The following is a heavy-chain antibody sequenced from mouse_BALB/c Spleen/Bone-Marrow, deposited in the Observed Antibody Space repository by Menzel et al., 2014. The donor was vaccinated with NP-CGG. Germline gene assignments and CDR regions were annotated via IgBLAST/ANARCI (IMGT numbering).Heavy chain of an antibody. CDR1: GFTLNIYA. Sequence: EVKLMESGGGLVQPKGSLKLSCAASGFTLNIYAMNWVRRAPRKGLEWVARISSKSTNYTTCYADSVKDRFTISSDDSQSMLYLQMNSLKTEDTAIYYCVRQDYDYPMDYWGQGTSVTVSS. J-gene: IGHJ4*01. CDR2: ISSKSTNYTT. V-gene: IGHV10-1*01. D-gene: IGHD2-4*01. CDR3: VRQDYDYPMDY.